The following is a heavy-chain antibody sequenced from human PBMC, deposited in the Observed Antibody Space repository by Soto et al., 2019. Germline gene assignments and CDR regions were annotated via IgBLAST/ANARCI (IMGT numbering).Heavy chain of an antibody. J-gene: IGHJ5*02. V-gene: IGHV4-59*01. D-gene: IGHD2-2*01. Sequence: SETLSLTCTVSGGSISSYYWNRIRQPPGKGLEWIGYIYYSGSTNYNPSLKSRVTISVDTSKNQFSLKLSSVTAADTAMYYCARGKLGYCSSITCFNWFDPWGQGTLVTVSS. CDR3: ARGKLGYCSSITCFNWFDP. CDR2: IYYSGST. CDR1: GGSISSYY.